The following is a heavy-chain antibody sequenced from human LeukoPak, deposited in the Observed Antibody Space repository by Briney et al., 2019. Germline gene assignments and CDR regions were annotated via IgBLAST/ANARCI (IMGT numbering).Heavy chain of an antibody. D-gene: IGHD1-26*01. V-gene: IGHV3-33*01. CDR1: GFTLNILV. Sequence: GGSLGLFRAASGFTLNILVVHWVPQAPGKGLEGVEDIRYDGSNKYSADSVKGRFTISTDNSKNTLYLQMNSLRAEDTTVYYCAREMWELLQTYYFDYCGEGDLVTASS. CDR3: AREMWELLQTYYFDY. CDR2: IRYDGSNK. J-gene: IGHJ4*02.